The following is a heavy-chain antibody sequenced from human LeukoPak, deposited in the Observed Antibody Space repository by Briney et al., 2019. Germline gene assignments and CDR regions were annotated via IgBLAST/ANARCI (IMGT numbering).Heavy chain of an antibody. V-gene: IGHV4-4*07. Sequence: SETLSLTCTVSGGSISSYYWSWIRQPAGKGLEWIGRIYTSGSTNYNPSLKSRVTVSVDTSKNQFSLKLSSVTAADTAVYYCARVSSSWYQIPGAFDIWGQGTMVTVSS. J-gene: IGHJ3*02. CDR2: IYTSGST. CDR1: GGSISSYY. D-gene: IGHD6-13*01. CDR3: ARVSSSWYQIPGAFDI.